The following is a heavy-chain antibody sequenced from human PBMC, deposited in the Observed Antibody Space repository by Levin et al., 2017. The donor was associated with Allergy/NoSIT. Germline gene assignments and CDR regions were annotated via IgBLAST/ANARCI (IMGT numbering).Heavy chain of an antibody. CDR2: ISYDGSNK. Sequence: PGGSLRLSCAASGFTFSSYGMHWVRQAPGKGLEWVAVISYDGSNKYYADSVKGRFTISRDNSKNTLYLQMNSLRAEDTAVYYCAKTYYDSSGYYYVDAFDIWGQGTMVTVSS. D-gene: IGHD3-22*01. J-gene: IGHJ3*02. CDR1: GFTFSSYG. CDR3: AKTYYDSSGYYYVDAFDI. V-gene: IGHV3-30*18.